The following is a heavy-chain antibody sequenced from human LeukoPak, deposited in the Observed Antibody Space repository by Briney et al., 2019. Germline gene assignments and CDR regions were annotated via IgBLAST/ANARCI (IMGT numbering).Heavy chain of an antibody. CDR1: GFAFNDHT. J-gene: IGHJ4*02. CDR3: AKARSSSWSYLES. Sequence: GGSLRLSCATSGFAFNDHTMHWVRQLPGKGLEWLCLISWEGSTTYYADSVKDRFTISRDTSKNSLYLQMNSPRTGDTALYYCAKARSSSWSYLESWGQGTLVTVSS. CDR2: ISWEGSTT. D-gene: IGHD6-13*01. V-gene: IGHV3-43*01.